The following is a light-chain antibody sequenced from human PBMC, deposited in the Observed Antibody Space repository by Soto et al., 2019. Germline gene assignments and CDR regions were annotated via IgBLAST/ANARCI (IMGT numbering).Light chain of an antibody. V-gene: IGLV2-8*01. Sequence: QSALTQPPSASGSAGHSVTIPCTGTGIDDYDYNFVSWYQHHPGKVPKLIIFEVTKRPSGVPDRFSGSKSGTTASLTVSGLQADDEADYYCSTFAVSPVIFGGGTKVTVL. CDR2: EVT. J-gene: IGLJ2*01. CDR3: STFAVSPVI. CDR1: GIDDYDYNF.